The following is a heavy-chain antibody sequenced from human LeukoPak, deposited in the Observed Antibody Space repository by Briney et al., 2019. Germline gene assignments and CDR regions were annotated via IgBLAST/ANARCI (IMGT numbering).Heavy chain of an antibody. V-gene: IGHV4-59*01. CDR2: INYSGTS. Sequence: SETLSLTCTVSGGSISSFDWSWIRQPPGKGLEWIGNINYSGTSDYNPSLKSRVTISVDTSKNQFSLKLSSVTAADTAVYYCARVDMRWLQMDYWGQGTLVTVSS. CDR1: GGSISSFD. CDR3: ARVDMRWLQMDY. J-gene: IGHJ4*02. D-gene: IGHD5-24*01.